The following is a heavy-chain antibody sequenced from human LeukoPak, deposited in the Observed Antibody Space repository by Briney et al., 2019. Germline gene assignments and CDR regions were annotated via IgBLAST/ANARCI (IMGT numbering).Heavy chain of an antibody. D-gene: IGHD3-22*01. CDR3: AKDRARITMIVVEDAFDI. Sequence: GRSLRLSCAASGFTFSSYGMHWVRQAPGKGLEWVAVISYDGSNKYYADSVKGQFTISRDNSKNTLYLQMNSLRAEDTAAYYCAKDRARITMIVVEDAFDIRGQGTMVTVSS. J-gene: IGHJ3*02. CDR1: GFTFSSYG. V-gene: IGHV3-30*18. CDR2: ISYDGSNK.